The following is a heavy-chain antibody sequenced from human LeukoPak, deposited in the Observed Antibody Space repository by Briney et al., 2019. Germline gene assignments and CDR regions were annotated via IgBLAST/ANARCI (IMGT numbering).Heavy chain of an antibody. CDR1: GFTFSSYT. Sequence: GGSLRLSCAASGFTFSSYTMNWVRQAPGKGLEWVSGITTSGANTYYADSVKGRFTISRDNSKNTLYLQMNRLRAEDTAIYYCARDALISYRGAWSQSDYWGQGTLVTVSS. D-gene: IGHD2-2*01. CDR3: ARDALISYRGAWSQSDY. J-gene: IGHJ4*02. V-gene: IGHV3-23*01. CDR2: ITTSGANT.